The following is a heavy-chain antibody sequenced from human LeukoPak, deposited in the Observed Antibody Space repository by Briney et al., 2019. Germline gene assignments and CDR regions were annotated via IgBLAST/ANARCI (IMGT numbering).Heavy chain of an antibody. CDR2: ISRTGVAT. V-gene: IGHV3-23*01. CDR3: ARDLYRIVVVPHYFDY. D-gene: IGHD3-22*01. J-gene: IGHJ4*02. Sequence: GGSLRLSCAASGFTFISFAMSWVRQAPGKGLEWVSTISRTGVATYYANSVKGRFTISRDNSKNTVYLQMNSLRAEDTAVYYCARDLYRIVVVPHYFDYWGQGTLVTVSS. CDR1: GFTFISFA.